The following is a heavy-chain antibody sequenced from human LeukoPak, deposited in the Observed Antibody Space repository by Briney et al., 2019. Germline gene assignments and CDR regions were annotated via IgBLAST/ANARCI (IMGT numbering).Heavy chain of an antibody. Sequence: GRSLRLSCAASGFTFDDYAMHWVRQAPGKGLEWVSSISSGSSYIYYADSLKGRFTISRDNAKNSLYLQMNSLRAEDTAVYCCATGVRGYNSALDYWGQGTLVTVSP. D-gene: IGHD6-19*01. V-gene: IGHV3-21*01. CDR2: ISSGSSYI. CDR1: GFTFDDYA. CDR3: ATGVRGYNSALDY. J-gene: IGHJ4*02.